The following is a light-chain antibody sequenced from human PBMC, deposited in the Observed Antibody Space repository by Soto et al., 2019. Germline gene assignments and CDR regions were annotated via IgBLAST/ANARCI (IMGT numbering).Light chain of an antibody. CDR3: EQYFSYPLT. Sequence: AIRITQSPSSFSASTGDRVTITCRASQGISSHLAWYQVKPGKAPRLLIYTASYLESGVPSRFSGSRSGTDFTLTTCSLQSEDVAVYYCEQYFSYPLTFGGGTKVESK. CDR1: QGISSH. J-gene: IGKJ4*01. V-gene: IGKV1-8*01. CDR2: TAS.